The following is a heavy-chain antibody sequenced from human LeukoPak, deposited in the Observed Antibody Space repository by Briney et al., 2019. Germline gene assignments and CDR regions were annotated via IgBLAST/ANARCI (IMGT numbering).Heavy chain of an antibody. CDR3: ARAPKFRLVGVPKGPFDP. V-gene: IGHV3-7*03. J-gene: IGHJ5*02. CDR1: GFTFSSYA. D-gene: IGHD1-26*01. CDR2: IEPDGNEK. Sequence: PGGSLRLSCAASGFTFSSYAMSWVRQAPGKGLEWVANIEPDGNEKQYVDSVRGRFTVSRDNAKNSLYLQMNSLRAEDTAVYYCARAPKFRLVGVPKGPFDPWGQGTLVTVSS.